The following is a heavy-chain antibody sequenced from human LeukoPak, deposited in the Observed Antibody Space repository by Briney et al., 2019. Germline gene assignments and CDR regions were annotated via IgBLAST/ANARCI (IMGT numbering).Heavy chain of an antibody. CDR1: GGSISSYY. V-gene: IGHV4-59*01. CDR3: AREKDHAFDI. CDR2: IYYSGST. J-gene: IGHJ3*02. Sequence: PSETLSLTCTVSGGSISSYYLSWIRQPPGKGLEWIGYIYYSGSTNYNPSLKSRVTISVDTSKNQFSLKLSSVTAADTAVYYCAREKDHAFDIWGQGTMVTVSS.